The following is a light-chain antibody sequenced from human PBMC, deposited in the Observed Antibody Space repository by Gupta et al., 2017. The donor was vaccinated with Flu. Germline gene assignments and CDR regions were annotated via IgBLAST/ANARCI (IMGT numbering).Light chain of an antibody. J-gene: IGLJ2*01. Sequence: QSALTQPRSVSGSPGQSVTISCTGTSSDVGGYNYVSWYQQHPGNAPKLMIYDVSKRPSGVPDRFSGSKSGNTASLTISGLQAEDEADYYCCSYAGSYTLFGGGTKLTVL. CDR1: SSDVGGYNY. CDR3: CSYAGSYTL. CDR2: DVS. V-gene: IGLV2-11*01.